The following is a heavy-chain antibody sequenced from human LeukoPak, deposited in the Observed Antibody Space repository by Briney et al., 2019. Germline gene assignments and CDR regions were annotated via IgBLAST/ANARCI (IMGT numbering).Heavy chain of an antibody. V-gene: IGHV4-34*01. D-gene: IGHD2-2*01. J-gene: IGHJ4*01. CDR1: GGSFSGYY. Sequence: SETLSLTCAVYGGSFSGYYWSWIRQPPGKGREWIGEINHSGSTNYNPSLKSRVTISVDTSKNQFSLKLSSVTAADTAVYYCARGRFTDIVVVPAAWHFDYWGQGTLVTVSS. CDR3: ARGRFTDIVVVPAAWHFDY. CDR2: INHSGST.